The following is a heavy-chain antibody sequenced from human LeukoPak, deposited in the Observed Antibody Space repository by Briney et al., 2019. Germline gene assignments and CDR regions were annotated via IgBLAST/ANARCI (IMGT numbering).Heavy chain of an antibody. Sequence: SETLSLTCTVSGGSISRYYWSWIRRPPGKGPEWIGYINYSGSTNYNLSLKSRVTISVDTSKNQFSLKLSSVTAADTAVYYCARSGGGYDYYYYYYMDVWGKGTTVTVSS. CDR1: GGSISRYY. V-gene: IGHV4-59*01. CDR2: INYSGST. D-gene: IGHD5-12*01. CDR3: ARSGGGYDYYYYYYMDV. J-gene: IGHJ6*03.